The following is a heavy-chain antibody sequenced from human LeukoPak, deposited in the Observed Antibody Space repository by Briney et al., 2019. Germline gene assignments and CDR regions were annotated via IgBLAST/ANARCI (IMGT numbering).Heavy chain of an antibody. D-gene: IGHD5-24*01. CDR2: IYYSGST. CDR3: ARDCSGRDGYNFVLDY. J-gene: IGHJ4*02. V-gene: IGHV4-59*01. Sequence: SETLSLTCAVSGVSISSYYWSWVRQPPGKGLEWIGYIYYSGSTNYNPSLKSRVTISVDTSKNQSSLKFSFMTAAETALYYAARDCSGRDGYNFVLDYWGQGTLVTVSS. CDR1: GVSISSYY.